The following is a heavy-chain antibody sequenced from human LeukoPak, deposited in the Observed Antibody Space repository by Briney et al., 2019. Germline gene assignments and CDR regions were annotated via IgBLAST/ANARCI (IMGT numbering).Heavy chain of an antibody. D-gene: IGHD3-22*01. V-gene: IGHV3-64*04. CDR1: GFTFSNYA. J-gene: IGHJ4*02. CDR3: ANSYYPRRNFDY. Sequence: GGSLRLSCAASGFTFSNYAMSWVRQAPGKGLEYVSAISSNGGSTYYADSVKGRFTISRDNSKNTLYLQMNSLRAEDTAVYYCANSYYPRRNFDYWGQGTLVTVSS. CDR2: ISSNGGST.